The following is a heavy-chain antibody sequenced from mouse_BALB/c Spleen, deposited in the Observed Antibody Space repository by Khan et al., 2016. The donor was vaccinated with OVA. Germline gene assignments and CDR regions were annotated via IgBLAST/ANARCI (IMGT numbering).Heavy chain of an antibody. D-gene: IGHD1-1*01. V-gene: IGHV5-6*01. CDR3: ARLAYYYDSEGFAY. J-gene: IGHJ3*01. CDR1: GFTFSTYG. Sequence: EVHLVESGGDLVKPGGSLKLSCAASGFTFSTYGMSWVRQTPDKRLEWVATVSTGGGYTYYPASLKGRFTISGDNSKNTLYLQMSSLKSEDTAMFYCARLAYYYDSEGFAYWGQGTLVTVSA. CDR2: VSTGGGYT.